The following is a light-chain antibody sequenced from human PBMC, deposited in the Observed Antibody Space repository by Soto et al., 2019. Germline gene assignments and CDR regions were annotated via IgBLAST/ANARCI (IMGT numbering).Light chain of an antibody. CDR1: QSVNTY. J-gene: IGKJ3*01. Sequence: DIQMTQSPSSLSASEGDRVTITCRASQSVNTYLNWYQHKPGKAPKLLIYAASSLQSGVPSRFSGSGSGTEFTLTISCLQPEDSAVYYCQQSSSAPLTFGLGTKVDI. CDR3: QQSSSAPLT. V-gene: IGKV1-39*01. CDR2: AAS.